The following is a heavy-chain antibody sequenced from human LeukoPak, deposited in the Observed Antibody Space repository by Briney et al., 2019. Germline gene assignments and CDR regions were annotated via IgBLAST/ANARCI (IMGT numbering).Heavy chain of an antibody. CDR3: ARDGMYGGYPVFYFDY. CDR2: INPSGGST. J-gene: IGHJ4*02. D-gene: IGHD5-12*01. V-gene: IGHV1-46*01. CDR1: GYTFTSYY. Sequence: ASVRVSCKASGYTFTSYYMHWVRQAPGQGLEWMGIINPSGGSTSYAQKFQGRVTMTRDTSTSTVYMELSSLRSEDTAVYYCARDGMYGGYPVFYFDYWGLGTLVTVSS.